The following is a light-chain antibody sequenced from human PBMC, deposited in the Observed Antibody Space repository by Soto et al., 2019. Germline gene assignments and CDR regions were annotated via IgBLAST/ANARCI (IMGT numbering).Light chain of an antibody. J-gene: IGKJ4*01. Sequence: EIVMTQSPATLSVSPGERATLSCRASQSVSSNFAWYQQKPGQAPRLLIYGASTRATAIPARFSGIGSGTEFTLTISSLQSEDFAVYYCQQYNSWPLTFGGGTKVEIK. CDR2: GAS. CDR1: QSVSSN. V-gene: IGKV3-15*01. CDR3: QQYNSWPLT.